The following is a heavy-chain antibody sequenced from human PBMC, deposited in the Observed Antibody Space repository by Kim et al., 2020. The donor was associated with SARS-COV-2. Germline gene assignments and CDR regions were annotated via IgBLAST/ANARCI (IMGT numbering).Heavy chain of an antibody. Sequence: GGSLRLSCAASGFTFSSYAMHWVRQAPGKGLEWVTVISYDGSKKYYADSGKGRFTISRDNSQNTLYLQLNSLRADDTAVYYCARGGYQTYYDVWTGRYPDGMDGWGQGTTVTVSS. CDR3: ARGGYQTYYDVWTGRYPDGMDG. V-gene: IGHV3-30*04. J-gene: IGHJ6*02. D-gene: IGHD3-3*01. CDR2: ISYDGSKK. CDR1: GFTFSSYA.